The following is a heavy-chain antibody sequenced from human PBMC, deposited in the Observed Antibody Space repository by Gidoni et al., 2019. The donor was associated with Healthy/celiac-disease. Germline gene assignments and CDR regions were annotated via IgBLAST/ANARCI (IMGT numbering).Heavy chain of an antibody. CDR1: GFTFSDYY. V-gene: IGHV3-11*01. CDR2: ISSSGSTI. J-gene: IGHJ6*02. CDR3: ARYEGYYDFWSCSGMDV. D-gene: IGHD3-3*01. Sequence: QVQLVESGGGLVKPGGSLRLSCAASGFTFSDYYMSWIRPAPGKGLEWGSYISSSGSTIYYADSVKGRFTISRDNAKNSLYLQMNSLRAEDTAVYYWARYEGYYDFWSCSGMDVLGQGTTVTVSS.